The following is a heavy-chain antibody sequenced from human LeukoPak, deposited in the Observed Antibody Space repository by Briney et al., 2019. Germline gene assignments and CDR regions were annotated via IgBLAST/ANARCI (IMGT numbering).Heavy chain of an antibody. V-gene: IGHV3-9*03. CDR2: ISWNIGSI. D-gene: IGHD5-18*01. CDR3: AKGLRGYSYGYDY. Sequence: SLRLSCAASGVTFYDYAIHCVRQSPGKGLEWFSGISWNIGSIAYADSVKGRFTISRDNAKNSLYLQLNSLRSHAMAWYYFAKGLRGYSYGYDYWGQGTLVTVSS. CDR1: GVTFYDYA. J-gene: IGHJ4*02.